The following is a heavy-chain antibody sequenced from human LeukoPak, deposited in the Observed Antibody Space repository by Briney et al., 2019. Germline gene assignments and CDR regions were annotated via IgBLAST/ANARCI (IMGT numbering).Heavy chain of an antibody. V-gene: IGHV3-23*01. Sequence: GGSLRLSCAASGFTFSSYAMSWVRQAPGKGLEWVSAISGSGGSTYYADSVKGRFTISRDNSKNTLYLQMNSLRAGDTAVYYCAKGPDRSSTSCYGNWFDSWGQGTLVTVSS. CDR1: GFTFSSYA. D-gene: IGHD2-2*01. CDR3: AKGPDRSSTSCYGNWFDS. J-gene: IGHJ5*01. CDR2: ISGSGGST.